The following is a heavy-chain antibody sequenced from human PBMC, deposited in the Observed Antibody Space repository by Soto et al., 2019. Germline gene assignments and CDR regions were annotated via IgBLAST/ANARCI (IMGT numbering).Heavy chain of an antibody. CDR1: GGSFSGYY. V-gene: IGHV4-34*01. J-gene: IGHJ5*02. Sequence: QVQLQQWGAGLLKPSETLSLTCAVYGGSFSGYYWSWIRQPPGKGLEWIGEINHSGSTNYNPSLKSRDTLSVDTSKNQFSLKLSSVNAADTAVYYCERGLIDSNYTGDDKVAKEWFDPWGQGTLVTVSS. CDR2: INHSGST. CDR3: ERGLIDSNYTGDDKVAKEWFDP. D-gene: IGHD4-4*01.